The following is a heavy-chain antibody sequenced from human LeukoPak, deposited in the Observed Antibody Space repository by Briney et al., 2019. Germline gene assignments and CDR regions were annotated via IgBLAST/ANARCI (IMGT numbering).Heavy chain of an antibody. CDR1: GISLSTSGVG. CDR2: TYWDDDK. Sequence: KESGPTLVNPTQTLTLTCTFSGISLSTSGVGVRWIRQPPGKALEWLSLTYWDDDKLYSPSLKSRLTITKDASKNQVVLTMTNMDPVDTATYYCAHSNYDILTGYFQHWGQGTLVTVSS. CDR3: AHSNYDILTGYFQH. V-gene: IGHV2-5*02. D-gene: IGHD3-9*01. J-gene: IGHJ1*01.